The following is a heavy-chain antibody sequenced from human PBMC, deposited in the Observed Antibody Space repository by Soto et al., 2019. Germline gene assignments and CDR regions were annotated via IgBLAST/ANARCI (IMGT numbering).Heavy chain of an antibody. Sequence: SETLSLTCAVYGGSFSGYYWSWIRQPPGKGLEWIGEINHSGSTNYNPSLKSRVTISVDTSKNQFSLKLSSVTAADTAVYYCASAITGGNDAFDIWGQGTMVTVSS. V-gene: IGHV4-34*01. J-gene: IGHJ3*02. CDR3: ASAITGGNDAFDI. CDR1: GGSFSGYY. CDR2: INHSGST. D-gene: IGHD7-27*01.